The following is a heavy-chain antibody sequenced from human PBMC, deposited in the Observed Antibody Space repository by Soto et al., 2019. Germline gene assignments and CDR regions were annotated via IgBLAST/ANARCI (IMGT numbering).Heavy chain of an antibody. CDR2: INAGNGNT. V-gene: IGHV1-3*01. D-gene: IGHD6-19*01. CDR1: GYTFTGYY. Sequence: ASVKVSCKASGYTFTGYYMHWVRQAPGQGLEWMGWINAGNGNTKYSQKFQGRVTITRDTSASTAYMELSSLRSEDTAVYYCASGSPIAVAGTGYYGMDVWGQGTTVTVSS. J-gene: IGHJ6*02. CDR3: ASGSPIAVAGTGYYGMDV.